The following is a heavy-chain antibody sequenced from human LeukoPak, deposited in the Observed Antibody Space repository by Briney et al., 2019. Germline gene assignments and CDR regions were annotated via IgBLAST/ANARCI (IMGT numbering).Heavy chain of an antibody. CDR3: ATDGAGFDT. V-gene: IGHV3-11*01. CDR2: INIGGTNT. J-gene: IGHJ5*02. CDR1: GFTFNNYY. Sequence: PGASLRLSCAASGFTFNNYYMSWIRQAPGKGLEWLSYINIGGTNTHYADSVKGRFTISRDNAKKSLYLEMNNLRAEDTAVYYCATDGAGFDTWGQGVLVTVSS.